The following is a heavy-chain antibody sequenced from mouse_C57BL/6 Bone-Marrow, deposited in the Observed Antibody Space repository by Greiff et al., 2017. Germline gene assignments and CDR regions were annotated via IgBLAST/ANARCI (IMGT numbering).Heavy chain of an antibody. Sequence: QVQLQQSGAELVRPGTSVKMSCKASGYTFTNYWIGWAKQRPGHGLEWIGDIYPGGGYTNYNEKFKGKATLTADKSSSTAYIQFSSLTSEDSAIYYCARWSTTAPYFDVWGTGTTVTVSS. CDR3: ARWSTTAPYFDV. V-gene: IGHV1-63*01. CDR1: GYTFTNYW. J-gene: IGHJ1*03. CDR2: IYPGGGYT. D-gene: IGHD1-2*01.